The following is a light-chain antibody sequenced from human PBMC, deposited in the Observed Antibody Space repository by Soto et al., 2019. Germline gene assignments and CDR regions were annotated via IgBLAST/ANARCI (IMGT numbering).Light chain of an antibody. CDR2: RDN. Sequence: QSVLTQPPSASGTPGQRVTISCSGSSSNIGSNYVYWYQQVPGTAPKLLIYRDNQRPSGVPDRFSGSKSGTSASLAISGLRSEDEADYYCAAWDDSLSGLGVFGGGTQLTVL. CDR3: AAWDDSLSGLGV. V-gene: IGLV1-47*01. J-gene: IGLJ3*02. CDR1: SSNIGSNY.